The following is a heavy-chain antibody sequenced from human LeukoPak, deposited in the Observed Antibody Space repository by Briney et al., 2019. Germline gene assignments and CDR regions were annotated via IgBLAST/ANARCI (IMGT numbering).Heavy chain of an antibody. J-gene: IGHJ4*02. V-gene: IGHV3-23*01. CDR2: IGGSGGST. D-gene: IGHD3-22*01. CDR1: GFTFSSYA. Sequence: GGSLRLSCAASGFTFSSYAMSWVRQAPGKGLEWVSAIGGSGGSTYYADSVKGRFTISRDNSKNTLYLQMNSLRAEDTAVYYCAKDPMGSGYMYYFDYWGQGTLVTVSS. CDR3: AKDPMGSGYMYYFDY.